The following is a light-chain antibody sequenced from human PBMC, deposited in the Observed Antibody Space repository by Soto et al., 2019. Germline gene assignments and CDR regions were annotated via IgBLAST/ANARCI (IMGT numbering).Light chain of an antibody. CDR3: QQYNNWLRGT. CDR2: GAS. CDR1: QSISST. V-gene: IGKV3-15*01. J-gene: IGKJ2*02. Sequence: EIVMTQSPATLSVSPGESATLSCRASQSISSTLAWYQQKPGQAPRLLIYGASIRVTGIPARFSGSGSGTEFTLTISSLQSEDFAIYYCQQYNNWLRGTFGQGTKLEIK.